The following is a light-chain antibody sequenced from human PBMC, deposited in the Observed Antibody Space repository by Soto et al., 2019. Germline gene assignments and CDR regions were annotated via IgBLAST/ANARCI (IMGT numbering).Light chain of an antibody. J-gene: IGLJ1*01. V-gene: IGLV2-23*01. CDR2: EGS. CDR3: CSYAGNSLYV. Sequence: QSVVTQPASVSGSPGQSITISCTGTSSDVGSYNLVSWYQQHPGKAPQLMIYEGSKRPSGVSNRFSGSKSGNTASLTISGLQAEDEADYYCCSYAGNSLYVFGTGTKVTVL. CDR1: SSDVGSYNL.